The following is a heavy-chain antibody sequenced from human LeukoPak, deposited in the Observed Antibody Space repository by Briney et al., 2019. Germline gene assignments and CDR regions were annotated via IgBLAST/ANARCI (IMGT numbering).Heavy chain of an antibody. D-gene: IGHD3-10*01. CDR3: ARVLSGRGSLYSYYYYMDV. CDR2: ISSSSSTI. J-gene: IGHJ6*03. CDR1: GFTFTTYS. Sequence: GGSLRLSCEASGFTFTTYSMTWVRQAPGKGLEWVSYISSSSSTIYYADSVKGRFTVSRDNSKNTLYLQMNSLRAEDTAVYYCARVLSGRGSLYSYYYYMDVWGKGTTVTISS. V-gene: IGHV3-48*01.